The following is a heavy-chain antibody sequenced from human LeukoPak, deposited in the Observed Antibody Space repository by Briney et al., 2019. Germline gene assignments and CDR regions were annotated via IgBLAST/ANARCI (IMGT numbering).Heavy chain of an antibody. V-gene: IGHV3-53*01. J-gene: IGHJ3*02. CDR2: LYTGGGT. CDR1: GFSVRTTY. Sequence: PGGSLRLSCAASGFSVRTTYMSWVRQAPGKGLEWVSVLYTGGGTDHADSVKGRFTISRDNSKNTLYLQMNSLRAEDTAVYYCARGWRTMVDAAFDIWGQGTMVTVSS. D-gene: IGHD2-15*01. CDR3: ARGWRTMVDAAFDI.